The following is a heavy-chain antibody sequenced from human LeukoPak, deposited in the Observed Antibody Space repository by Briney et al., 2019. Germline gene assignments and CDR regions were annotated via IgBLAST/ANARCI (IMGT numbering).Heavy chain of an antibody. V-gene: IGHV1-69*04. CDR1: GGTFSSYA. CDR3: ASSYYDSSGYYPPY. CDR2: IIPILGIA. J-gene: IGHJ4*02. D-gene: IGHD3-22*01. Sequence: GASVKVSCKASGGTFSSYAISWVRQAPGQGLEWMGRIIPILGIANYAQKFQGRVTITADKSTSTAYMELSSLRSEDTAVYYCASSYYDSSGYYPPYWGQGTLVTVSS.